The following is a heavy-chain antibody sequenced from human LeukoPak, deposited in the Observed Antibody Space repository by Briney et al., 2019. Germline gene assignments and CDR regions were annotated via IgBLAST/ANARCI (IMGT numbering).Heavy chain of an antibody. CDR1: GYTFTGYY. Sequence: ASVKVSCKASGYTFTGYYMHWVRQAPGQGLEWMGWINPNSGGTNYAQKFQGRVTMTRDTSISTAYMELSRLRSEDTAVYYCARSPWGYCSSTSCKDNWFDPWGQGTLVTVSS. V-gene: IGHV1-2*02. J-gene: IGHJ5*02. D-gene: IGHD2-2*01. CDR3: ARSPWGYCSSTSCKDNWFDP. CDR2: INPNSGGT.